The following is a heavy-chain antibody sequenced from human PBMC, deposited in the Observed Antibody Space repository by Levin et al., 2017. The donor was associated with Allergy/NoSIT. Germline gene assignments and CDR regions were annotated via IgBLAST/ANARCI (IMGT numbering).Heavy chain of an antibody. D-gene: IGHD2-21*02. CDR1: GGSISSSSYY. CDR3: ASLLAYCGGDCSPGNDY. CDR2: IYYSGST. J-gene: IGHJ4*02. V-gene: IGHV4-39*01. Sequence: SQTLSLTCTVSGGSISSSSYYWGWIRQPPGKGLEWIGSIYYSGSTYYNPSLKSRVTISVDTSKNQFSLKLSSVTAADTAVYYCASLLAYCGGDCSPGNDYWGQGTLVTVSS.